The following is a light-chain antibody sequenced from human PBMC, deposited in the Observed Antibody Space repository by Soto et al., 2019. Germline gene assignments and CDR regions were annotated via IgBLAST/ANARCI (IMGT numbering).Light chain of an antibody. V-gene: IGKV3-20*01. J-gene: IGKJ1*01. CDR3: QQYGSSPWT. CDR1: QSVSRSY. Sequence: EIVLTQSPGTLSLSPGERATLSCRASQSVSRSYLAWYQQKPGQAPRLLIYGASSRATGIPDRFSGSGSGTDFPLTISRLEPEDFAVYYCQQYGSSPWTFGQGTKVDIK. CDR2: GAS.